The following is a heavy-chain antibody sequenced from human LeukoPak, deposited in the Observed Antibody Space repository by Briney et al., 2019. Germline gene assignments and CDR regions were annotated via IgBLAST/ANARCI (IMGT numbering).Heavy chain of an antibody. Sequence: SGGSLILSCAASGFTFSDYYMSWIRQAPGKGLEWVSYISSSGSTIYYADSVKGRFTISRDNAKNSLYLQMNSLRAEDTAVYYCARGYYDSSGYLDAFDIWGQGTMVTVSS. D-gene: IGHD3-22*01. V-gene: IGHV3-11*01. CDR1: GFTFSDYY. CDR3: ARGYYDSSGYLDAFDI. CDR2: ISSSGSTI. J-gene: IGHJ3*02.